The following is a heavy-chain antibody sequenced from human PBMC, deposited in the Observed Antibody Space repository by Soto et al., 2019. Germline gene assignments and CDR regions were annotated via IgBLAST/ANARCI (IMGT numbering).Heavy chain of an antibody. V-gene: IGHV3-48*03. CDR2: ITSSSTTK. CDR3: ATERLTDAVFSGYDAFYI. J-gene: IGHJ3*02. CDR1: GFSITDYE. D-gene: IGHD3-22*01. Sequence: DVPLVESGGDLVQPGGSLRLSCAASGFSITDYEMDWVRQAPGKGLEWVSHITSSSTTKNYADSVKGRFTISRDNSKNSLCLQMNRLRSEDTGVYYCATERLTDAVFSGYDAFYIWGRGTMVTVSS.